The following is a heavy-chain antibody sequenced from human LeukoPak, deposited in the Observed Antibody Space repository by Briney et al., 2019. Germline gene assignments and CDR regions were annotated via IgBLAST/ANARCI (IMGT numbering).Heavy chain of an antibody. V-gene: IGHV3-21*01. CDR1: GFTFSDYS. D-gene: IGHD5-24*01. J-gene: IGHJ4*02. Sequence: GGSLRLSCAASGFTFSDYSVNWVRQAPGQRLEWVSSISSSSSYIYYADSVKGRFTISRDNAKNSLYLQMNSLRAEDTAVYYCARIDGYNSKNFDYWGQGTLVTVSS. CDR2: ISSSSSYI. CDR3: ARIDGYNSKNFDY.